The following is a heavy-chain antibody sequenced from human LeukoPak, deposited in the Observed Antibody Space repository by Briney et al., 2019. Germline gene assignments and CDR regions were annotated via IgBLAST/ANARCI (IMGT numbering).Heavy chain of an antibody. V-gene: IGHV4-4*07. Sequence: KPSETLSLTCTVSGGSLSSYYWSWIRPPAGKGLEWIGRIYTSGSTNYNPSLKSRVTMSVDTSKNQFSLKLSSVTAADTAVYYCARGGYQLVLWDYFDYWGQGTLVTVSS. CDR1: GGSLSSYY. CDR3: ARGGYQLVLWDYFDY. J-gene: IGHJ4*02. D-gene: IGHD2-2*01. CDR2: IYTSGST.